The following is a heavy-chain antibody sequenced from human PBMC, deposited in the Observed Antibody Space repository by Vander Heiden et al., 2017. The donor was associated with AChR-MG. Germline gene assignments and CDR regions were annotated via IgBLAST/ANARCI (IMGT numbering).Heavy chain of an antibody. V-gene: IGHV3-23*01. CDR1: GFTFSSYA. Sequence: EVQLLESGGGLVQPGGSLRLSCAASGFTFSSYAMSWVRQAPGKGLEWVSAISGSGGSTYYADSVKGRFTISRDNSKNTRYLQMNSLRAEDTAVYYCAKDRYDILTGYQIQYYYYGMDVWGQGTTVTVSS. D-gene: IGHD3-9*01. J-gene: IGHJ6*02. CDR2: ISGSGGST. CDR3: AKDRYDILTGYQIQYYYYGMDV.